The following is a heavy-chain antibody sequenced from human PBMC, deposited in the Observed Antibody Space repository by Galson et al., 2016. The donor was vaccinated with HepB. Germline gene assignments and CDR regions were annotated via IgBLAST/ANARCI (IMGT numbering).Heavy chain of an antibody. D-gene: IGHD2-2*01. CDR1: EFTFSSYA. CDR3: VKEGYQELSDGAFDI. V-gene: IGHV3-30*14. J-gene: IGHJ3*02. Sequence: SLRLSCAASEFTFSSYAMHWVRQAPGKGLEWVAVISYDGSNKYYADSVKGRFTISRDNSKNTLYLQMSSLRIEDTAVYFCVKEGYQELSDGAFDIWGQGTMVTVSS. CDR2: ISYDGSNK.